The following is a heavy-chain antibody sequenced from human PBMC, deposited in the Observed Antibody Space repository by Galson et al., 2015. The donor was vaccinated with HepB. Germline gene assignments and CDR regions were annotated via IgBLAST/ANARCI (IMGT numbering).Heavy chain of an antibody. Sequence: SLRLSCAASGFTFSDYYMSWLRQAPGKGLEWVSYISSSGSTIYYADSVKGRFTISRDNAKNSLYLQMNSLRAEDTAVYYCARDRLYYYGSFDYWGQGTLVTVSS. CDR1: GFTFSDYY. J-gene: IGHJ4*02. CDR2: ISSSGSTI. D-gene: IGHD3-10*01. CDR3: ARDRLYYYGSFDY. V-gene: IGHV3-11*01.